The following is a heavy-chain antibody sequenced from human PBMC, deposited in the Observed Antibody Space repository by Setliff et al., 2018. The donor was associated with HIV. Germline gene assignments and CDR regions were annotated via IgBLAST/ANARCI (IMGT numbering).Heavy chain of an antibody. CDR2: IYYSGNT. J-gene: IGHJ4*02. D-gene: IGHD3-10*01. Sequence: SETLSLTCTVSGGSISSGDYYWSWIRRPPGKGLEWIGWIYYSGNTRYNPSLKSRVTISLDTSKNRFSLQLTSVTAADTAVYFCVSQYGSGSYLNYWSQGTLVTVSS. CDR1: GGSISSGDYY. V-gene: IGHV4-30-4*02. CDR3: VSQYGSGSYLNY.